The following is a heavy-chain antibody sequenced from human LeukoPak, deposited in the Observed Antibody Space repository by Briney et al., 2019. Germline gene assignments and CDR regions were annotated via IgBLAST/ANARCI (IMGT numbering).Heavy chain of an antibody. J-gene: IGHJ3*02. CDR1: GLTFSSSN. D-gene: IGHD1-26*01. CDR3: ARGGGRSYSDAFDI. Sequence: GGSLRLSCAASGLTFSSSNMHWVRQAPGKGLEWVSFISGSSTATQYADSVKGRFTISRDIGRNALYLQMNSLRDDDTAVYYCARGGGRSYSDAFDIWGQGTVVTVSS. CDR2: ISGSSTAT. V-gene: IGHV3-48*02.